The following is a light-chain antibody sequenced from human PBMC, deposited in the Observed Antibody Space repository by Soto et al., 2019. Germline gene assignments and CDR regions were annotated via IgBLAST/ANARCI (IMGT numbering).Light chain of an antibody. J-gene: IGKJ4*01. CDR1: QSVSTY. Sequence: EIVLTQSPATQTLSPGERATLSCRASQSVSTYLAWYQQKPGQAPRLLIYDSSSRATGIPARFSGSGSGTDFTLTISSLEPEDFAVYYCQQRGNWPSLTFGGGTKVDIK. V-gene: IGKV3-11*01. CDR3: QQRGNWPSLT. CDR2: DSS.